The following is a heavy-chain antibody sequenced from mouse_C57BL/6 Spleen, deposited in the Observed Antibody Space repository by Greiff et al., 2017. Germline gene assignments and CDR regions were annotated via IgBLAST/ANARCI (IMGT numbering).Heavy chain of an antibody. CDR3: ARSYDYPYAMDY. V-gene: IGHV1-18*01. Sequence: EVQLQQSGPELVKPGASVKLPCKASGYTFTDYNMDWVKQSHGKSLEWIGDINPNNGGTYYNQKFKGKATLTVDKSSSTAYMELRSLTSEDTAVYYCARSYDYPYAMDYWGQGTSVTVSS. D-gene: IGHD2-4*01. CDR2: INPNNGGT. CDR1: GYTFTDYN. J-gene: IGHJ4*01.